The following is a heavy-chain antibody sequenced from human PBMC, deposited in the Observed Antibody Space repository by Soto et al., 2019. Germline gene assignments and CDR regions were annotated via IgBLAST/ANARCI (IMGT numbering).Heavy chain of an antibody. CDR1: GGSISSSSYY. CDR3: AANENWFDP. J-gene: IGHJ5*02. V-gene: IGHV4-39*01. CDR2: IYYSGST. Sequence: SETLSLTCTVSGGSISSSSYYWGWIRQPPGKGLEWIGSIYYSGSTYYNPSLKSRVTISVDTSKNQFSLKLSSVTAADTAVYYCAANENWFDPWGQGTLVTVSS.